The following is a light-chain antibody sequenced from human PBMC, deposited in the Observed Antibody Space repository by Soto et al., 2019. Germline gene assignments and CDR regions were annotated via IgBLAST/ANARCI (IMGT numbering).Light chain of an antibody. CDR2: WAS. Sequence: DIVMTQSPDSLAVSLGERATINCKSSQSVLYSSNNKNYLAWYQQKPGQPPKLLIYWASMRESGVPDRFSGSGSGTDFTLTISSLQAEDVAVYYCQQYSSTSWTFGQGTKVEIK. CDR3: QQYSSTSWT. J-gene: IGKJ1*01. V-gene: IGKV4-1*01. CDR1: QSVLYSSNNKNY.